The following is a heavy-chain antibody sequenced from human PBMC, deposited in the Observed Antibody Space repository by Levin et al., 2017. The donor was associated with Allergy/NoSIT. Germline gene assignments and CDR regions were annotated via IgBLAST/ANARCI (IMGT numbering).Heavy chain of an antibody. V-gene: IGHV3-48*03. D-gene: IGHD2-15*01. CDR1: GFTFSRYE. CDR2: MTGSGSTI. J-gene: IGHJ4*02. CDR3: ARAPYCSGGSCYSDY. Sequence: GESLKISCAASGFTFSRYEMNWVRQAPGKGLEWVSYMTGSGSTIYYADSVKGRFTISRDNARNSLYLQMNSLRAEDTAVYYCARAPYCSGGSCYSDYWGQGTLVTVSS.